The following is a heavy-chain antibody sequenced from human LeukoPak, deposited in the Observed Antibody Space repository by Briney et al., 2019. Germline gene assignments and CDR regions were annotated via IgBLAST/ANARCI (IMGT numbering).Heavy chain of an antibody. V-gene: IGHV3-7*01. CDR3: ARDGVDAGIYFDY. Sequence: HAGGSLRLSCAATGFVFSSHWMSWVRQAPGKGLEWVANINQGGSEKYYVDSVNGRFTISRDNAKNSLYLQMNSLRVEDTAVYHCARDGVDAGIYFDYWGQGNLVTVSS. CDR2: INQGGSEK. CDR1: GFVFSSHW. J-gene: IGHJ4*02. D-gene: IGHD3-9*01.